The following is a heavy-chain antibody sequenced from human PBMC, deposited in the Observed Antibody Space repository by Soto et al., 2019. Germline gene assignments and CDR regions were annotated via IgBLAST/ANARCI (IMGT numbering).Heavy chain of an antibody. CDR3: TRGGTMITRVFHNYGMDV. CDR1: GGTFSNYA. V-gene: IGHV1-69*06. J-gene: IGHJ6*02. CDR2: IIPIFGTP. D-gene: IGHD3-16*01. Sequence: SVKVSCKASGGTFSNYAISWVRQAPGQGLEWMGGIIPIFGTPNYAQKFQARVTITADRSTSTAYMELSSLRSEDTAVYYCTRGGTMITRVFHNYGMDVWGQGTPVTVS.